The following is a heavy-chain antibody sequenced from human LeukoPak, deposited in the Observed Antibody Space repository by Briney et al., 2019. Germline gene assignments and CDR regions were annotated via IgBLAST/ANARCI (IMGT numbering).Heavy chain of an antibody. J-gene: IGHJ4*02. V-gene: IGHV3-23*01. CDR3: AKCAETWSYYHLDY. D-gene: IGHD1-26*01. CDR2: ISGSGGST. Sequence: GGSLRLSCAASGFTFSSYAMSWVRQAPGKGLEWVSAISGSGGSTYYADSVKGRFTISRDNSKNTPYLQMNSLRAEDTAVYDCAKCAETWSYYHLDYWGQGTLVTVSS. CDR1: GFTFSSYA.